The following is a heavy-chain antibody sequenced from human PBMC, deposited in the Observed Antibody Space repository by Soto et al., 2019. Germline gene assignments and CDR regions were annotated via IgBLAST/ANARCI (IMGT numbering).Heavy chain of an antibody. J-gene: IGHJ6*04. D-gene: IGHD3-3*01. Sequence: VQLVESGGGLVQPGGSLRLSCAASGFTFSSYWMQWVRQTPGKGLVWVGRITNDGKSAYYADSVKGRFTISRDNAKNTVYLQMNGLRDDDTSVFYCARDIWGGPDVGGKGTPVIVTS. CDR3: ARDIWGGPDV. V-gene: IGHV3-74*01. CDR1: GFTFSSYW. CDR2: ITNDGKSA.